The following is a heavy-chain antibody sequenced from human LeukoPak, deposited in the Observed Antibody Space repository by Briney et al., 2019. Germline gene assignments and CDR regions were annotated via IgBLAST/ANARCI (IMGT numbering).Heavy chain of an antibody. CDR2: INSDGSST. D-gene: IGHD2-15*01. CDR3: ARESCSGGSCYPDP. CDR1: GFTFSNYW. Sequence: RTGGSLRLSCAASGFTFSNYWMHWVRQAPGKGLVWVSRINSDGSSTCYADSVKGRFTISRDNAKNTLYLQMNSMRAEDTAVYYCARESCSGGSCYPDPWGQGTLVTVSS. J-gene: IGHJ5*02. V-gene: IGHV3-74*01.